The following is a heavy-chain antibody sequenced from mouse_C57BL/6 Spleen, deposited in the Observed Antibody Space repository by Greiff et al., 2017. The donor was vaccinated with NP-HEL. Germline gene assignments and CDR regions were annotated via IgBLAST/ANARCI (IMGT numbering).Heavy chain of an antibody. CDR2: INYDGSST. Sequence: EVKVEESEGGLVQPGSSMKLSCTASGFTFSDYYMAWVRQVPEKGLEWVANINYDGSSTYYLDSLKSRFIISRDNAKNILYLQMSSLKSEDTATYYCARESGYYYGSSWYFDVWGTGTTVTVSS. CDR1: GFTFSDYY. D-gene: IGHD1-1*01. V-gene: IGHV5-16*01. CDR3: ARESGYYYGSSWYFDV. J-gene: IGHJ1*03.